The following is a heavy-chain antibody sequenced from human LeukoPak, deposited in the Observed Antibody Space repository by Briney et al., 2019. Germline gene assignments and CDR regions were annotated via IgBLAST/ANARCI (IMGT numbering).Heavy chain of an antibody. D-gene: IGHD2-15*01. J-gene: IGHJ3*02. CDR3: ARGALKDIDHAFDI. V-gene: IGHV4-59*01. Sequence: SETLSLTCTVSGLSISSYYWSGIPQPPGKGLEWIGYIHYSGSTNYNPSLKSRVTISVDTSKNQFSLRLSSVTAADTAVYYCARGALKDIDHAFDIWGQGTMVTVSP. CDR2: IHYSGST. CDR1: GLSISSYY.